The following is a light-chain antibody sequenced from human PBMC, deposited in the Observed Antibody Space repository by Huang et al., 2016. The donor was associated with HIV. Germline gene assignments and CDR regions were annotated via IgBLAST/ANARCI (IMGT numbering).Light chain of an antibody. V-gene: IGKV1-39*01. Sequence: DIQMTQSPSSLSASVGDRVTITCRASQSISSYLNWYQQKPGKAPKLLIYAASSLRSGVPSRFSGSGSGTDFTLTISSLQPEDFATYYCQQSYSTLAAFGQGTKVEIK. CDR3: QQSYSTLAA. CDR2: AAS. CDR1: QSISSY. J-gene: IGKJ1*01.